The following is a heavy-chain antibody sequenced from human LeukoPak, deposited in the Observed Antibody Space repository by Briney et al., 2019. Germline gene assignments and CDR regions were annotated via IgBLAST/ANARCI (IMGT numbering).Heavy chain of an antibody. CDR2: IYYSGST. J-gene: IGHJ6*03. Sequence: SETLSLTCTVSGGSISSSSYYWGWVRQPPGKGLEWIGSIYYSGSTYYNPSLKSRVTISVDTSKYQFSLKLSSVTAADTAVYYCARLVYYYMDVWGKGTTVTVSS. V-gene: IGHV4-39*01. CDR3: ARLVYYYMDV. CDR1: GGSISSSSYY.